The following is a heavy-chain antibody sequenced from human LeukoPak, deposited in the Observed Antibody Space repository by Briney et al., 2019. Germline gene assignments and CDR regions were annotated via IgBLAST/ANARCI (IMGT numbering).Heavy chain of an antibody. J-gene: IGHJ4*02. CDR2: IYYGGST. D-gene: IGHD3-9*01. CDR3: ARGAWDDILTPFDY. CDR1: GGSINSYY. V-gene: IGHV4-59*01. Sequence: SETLSLTCTVSGGSINSYYWSWIRQPPGKGLEWIGYIYYGGSTNYNPSLKSRVTISVDTSKNQFSLKLSSVTAADTAVYYCARGAWDDILTPFDYWGQGTLVTVSS.